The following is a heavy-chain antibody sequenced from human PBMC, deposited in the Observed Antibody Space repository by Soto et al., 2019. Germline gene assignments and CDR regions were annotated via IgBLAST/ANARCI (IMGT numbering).Heavy chain of an antibody. Sequence: XETLSLTYAVYGLSFSGYYLSWIGQPPCKGLEWIGEINHSGSTNYNPSLKSRVTISVDTSKNQFSLKLSSVTAADTAVYYCARSSIAARFYYYYYGMDVWGQGTTVTVSS. CDR2: INHSGST. CDR1: GLSFSGYY. V-gene: IGHV4-34*01. CDR3: ARSSIAARFYYYYYGMDV. D-gene: IGHD6-6*01. J-gene: IGHJ6*02.